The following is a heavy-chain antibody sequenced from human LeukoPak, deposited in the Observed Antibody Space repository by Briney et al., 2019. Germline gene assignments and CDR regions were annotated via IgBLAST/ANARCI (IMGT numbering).Heavy chain of an antibody. CDR2: MNPNSGNT. Sequence: GASVKVSCKASGYTFTSYDINWVRQATGQGLEWMGWMNPNSGNTGYAQKFQGRVTMTRNTSISTAYMELSSLRSEDTAVYYCARGGDSLRPITMIVVVLDYWGQGTLVTVSS. CDR3: ARGGDSLRPITMIVVVLDY. D-gene: IGHD3-22*01. V-gene: IGHV1-8*01. CDR1: GYTFTSYD. J-gene: IGHJ4*02.